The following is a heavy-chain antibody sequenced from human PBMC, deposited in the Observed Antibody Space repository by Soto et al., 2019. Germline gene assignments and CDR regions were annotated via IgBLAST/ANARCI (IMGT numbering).Heavy chain of an antibody. V-gene: IGHV1-3*01. J-gene: IGHJ5*02. CDR1: VYTFTTYS. Sequence: GXSVQVSCKASVYTFTTYSMHWLRQAPGQRPEWMGWINAGNGNTKYSQKFQDRVTITRDTSASTTYMELSSLTFEDTAVYYCARGQVAGPANWFDPWGQGTLVTVSS. D-gene: IGHD6-19*01. CDR2: INAGNGNT. CDR3: ARGQVAGPANWFDP.